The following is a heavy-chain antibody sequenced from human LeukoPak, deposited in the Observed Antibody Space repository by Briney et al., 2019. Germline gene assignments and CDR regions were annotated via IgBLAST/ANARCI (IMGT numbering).Heavy chain of an antibody. CDR2: INHSGST. D-gene: IGHD3-10*01. CDR1: GGSFSGYY. Sequence: SETLSLTCAVYGGSFSGYYWSWIRQPPGKGLEWIGEINHSGSTNYNPSLKSRVTISVDTSKNQFSLKLSSVTAADTAVYYCARYRVWFGDLAYYGMDVWGQGTTVTVSS. J-gene: IGHJ6*02. V-gene: IGHV4-34*01. CDR3: ARYRVWFGDLAYYGMDV.